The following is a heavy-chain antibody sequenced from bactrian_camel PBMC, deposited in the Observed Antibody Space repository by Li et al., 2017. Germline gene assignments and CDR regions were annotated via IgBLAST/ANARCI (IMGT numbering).Heavy chain of an antibody. J-gene: IGHJ4*01. V-gene: IGHV3S54*01. CDR3: VAGPQCFLESKFDY. D-gene: IGHD1*01. CDR1: ADIYSNNC. CDR2: IHTDGGNT. Sequence: SGGGSVQAGGSLRLSCEASADIYSNNCMGWFRQAPGKEREGVATIHTDGGNTFYIDSVKGRFAISRDVSKKTLYLQMNGLKPEDTAMYYCVAGPQCFLESKFDYWGQGTQVTVS.